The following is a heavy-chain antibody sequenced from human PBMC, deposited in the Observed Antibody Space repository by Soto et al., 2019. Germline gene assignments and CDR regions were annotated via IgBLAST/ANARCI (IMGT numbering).Heavy chain of an antibody. CDR2: VNPDNGGT. V-gene: IGHV1-2*02. CDR1: GYTFTGNY. Sequence: ASVNVSCKASGYTFTGNYIHWVRQAPGQGLEWMGWVNPDNGGTTSAQKFQGRVTMTRDTSVNTAYMELSRLTSDDTAVYYCARDPRPPSGWLGFWEYGMDVWGQGTTVTVSS. J-gene: IGHJ6*02. CDR3: ARDPRPPSGWLGFWEYGMDV. D-gene: IGHD3-3*01.